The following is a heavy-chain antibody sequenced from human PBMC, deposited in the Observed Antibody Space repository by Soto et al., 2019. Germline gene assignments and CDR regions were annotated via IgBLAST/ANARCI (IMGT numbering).Heavy chain of an antibody. Sequence: GGSLRLSCAASGFTFSSYAMHWVRQAPGKGLEWVAVISYDGSNKYYADSVKGRFTISRDNAKNSLYLQMNSLRAEDTAVYYCARDIIGGGYYWSVKPSYYYYGMDVWGQGTTVTVSS. J-gene: IGHJ6*02. D-gene: IGHD3-22*01. V-gene: IGHV3-30-3*01. CDR3: ARDIIGGGYYWSVKPSYYYYGMDV. CDR2: ISYDGSNK. CDR1: GFTFSSYA.